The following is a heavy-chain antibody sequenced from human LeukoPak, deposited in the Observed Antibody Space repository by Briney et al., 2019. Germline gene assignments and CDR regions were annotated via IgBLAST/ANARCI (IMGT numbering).Heavy chain of an antibody. CDR1: GGSFSGYY. J-gene: IGHJ4*02. V-gene: IGHV4-34*01. CDR2: INRSGST. D-gene: IGHD3-10*01. Sequence: PSETLSLTCAVSGGSFSGYYWSWIRQPPGKGLEWIGEINRSGSTSYNPALKSRVTILVDTSKNQFSLKLSSVTAADTAVYYCARGYGSGSYYHYWGQGTLVTVSS. CDR3: ARGYGSGSYYHY.